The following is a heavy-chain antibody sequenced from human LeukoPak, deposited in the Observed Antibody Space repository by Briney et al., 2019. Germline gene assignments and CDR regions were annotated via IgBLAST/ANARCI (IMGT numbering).Heavy chain of an antibody. Sequence: GASVKVSCKDSGYTFTSYAMHWVRQAPGQGLEWMGWITPSGGTNYPQKFQGRVAITRDTSITTAYMDLSRLTSDDTAVYYCARDRYGDGFAHFDYWGQGALVTVSS. CDR1: GYTFTSYA. J-gene: IGHJ4*02. D-gene: IGHD5-24*01. V-gene: IGHV1-2*02. CDR3: ARDRYGDGFAHFDY. CDR2: ITPSGGT.